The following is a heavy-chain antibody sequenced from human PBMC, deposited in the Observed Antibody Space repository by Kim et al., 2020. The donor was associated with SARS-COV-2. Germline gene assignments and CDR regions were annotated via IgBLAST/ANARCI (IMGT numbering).Heavy chain of an antibody. CDR1: GGSISSSSYY. V-gene: IGHV4-39*01. CDR3: ARHEGAYGDPRWGYYGKDV. D-gene: IGHD4-17*01. Sequence: SETLSLTCTVSGGSISSSSYYWGWIRQPPGKGLEWIGSIYYSGSTYYNPSLKSRVTISVDTSKNQFSLKLSSVTAADTAVYYCARHEGAYGDPRWGYYGKDVWGQGTTVTVSS. J-gene: IGHJ6*02. CDR2: IYYSGST.